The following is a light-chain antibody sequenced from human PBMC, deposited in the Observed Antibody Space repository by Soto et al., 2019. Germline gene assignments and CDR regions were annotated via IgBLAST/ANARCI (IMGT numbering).Light chain of an antibody. CDR1: QSVSID. Sequence: ELVVTKSPDAVSVPPGERATLSCGASQSVSIDLAWYQQTPGQAPRLLIYGASTRATGVPPTFSGSASGTEFTLTISSLQSEDFTVYYCQHSTNWPLTFGQGAKADIK. V-gene: IGKV3-15*01. CDR3: QHSTNWPLT. J-gene: IGKJ1*01. CDR2: GAS.